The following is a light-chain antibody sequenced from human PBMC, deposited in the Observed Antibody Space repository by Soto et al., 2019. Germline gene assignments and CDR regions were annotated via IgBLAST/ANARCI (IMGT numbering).Light chain of an antibody. Sequence: EIVLTQSPGTLSLSPGERATLSCRASQSFSSSYLAWYQQKPGQAPRLLIYGASSRATGIPDRFSGSGSGTDFTLTISRLEPEDFAVYYCQQYGSSPPGVTFGGGTKVDIK. J-gene: IGKJ4*01. CDR3: QQYGSSPPGVT. CDR1: QSFSSSY. V-gene: IGKV3-20*01. CDR2: GAS.